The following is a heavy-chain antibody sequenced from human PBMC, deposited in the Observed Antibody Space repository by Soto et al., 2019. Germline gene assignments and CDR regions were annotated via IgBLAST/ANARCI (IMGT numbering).Heavy chain of an antibody. V-gene: IGHV3-23*01. CDR3: ARDAPPAEY. CDR1: GFTFSNVA. Sequence: GGSLRLSCTASGFTFSNVAMSWVRQAPGKGLEWVSVISARGDSTWYADSVKGRFTISRENSKNTLHLQMNSLRSDDKAVYYCARDAPPAEYWGQGTLVTVSS. CDR2: ISARGDST. J-gene: IGHJ4*02.